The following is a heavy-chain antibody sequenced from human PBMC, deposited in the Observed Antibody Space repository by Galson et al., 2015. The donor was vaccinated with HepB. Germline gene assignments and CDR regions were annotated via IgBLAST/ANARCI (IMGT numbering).Heavy chain of an antibody. CDR1: GFTFSSYA. Sequence: SLRLSCAASGFTFSSYAMSWVRQAPGKGLEWVSAISGSGGSTYYADSVKGRFTISRDNSKNTLYLQMNSLRAEDTAVYYCANHPLVGATHFDYWGQGTLVTVSS. D-gene: IGHD1-26*01. CDR2: ISGSGGST. V-gene: IGHV3-23*01. J-gene: IGHJ4*02. CDR3: ANHPLVGATHFDY.